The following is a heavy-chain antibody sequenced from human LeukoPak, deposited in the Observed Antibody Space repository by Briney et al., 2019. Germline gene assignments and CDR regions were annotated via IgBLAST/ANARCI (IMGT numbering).Heavy chain of an antibody. V-gene: IGHV5-51*01. J-gene: IGHJ3*02. Sequence: GESLKISCKGSGYSFNTYWIGWVRQMPGKGLEWMGIIYPGDSDTRYSPSFQGQVTISAGKSISTAYLQWSSLKASDTAMYYCASSLTPNDAFDIWGQGTMVTVSS. D-gene: IGHD3-16*01. CDR2: IYPGDSDT. CDR3: ASSLTPNDAFDI. CDR1: GYSFNTYW.